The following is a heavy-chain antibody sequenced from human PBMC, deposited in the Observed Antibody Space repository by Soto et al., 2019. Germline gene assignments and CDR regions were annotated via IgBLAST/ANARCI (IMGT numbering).Heavy chain of an antibody. V-gene: IGHV1-69*01. CDR1: GGTFSAYA. Sequence: QVHLVESGAEVKKPGSSVKVSCQASGGTFSAYAINWVRQAPGQGLEWLGGIIPIFGAANYAQKFQGRVTIIADESTSTAYMELSSLRSEDTAVYYCVWERRGEDAFDVWGQGTMVTVSS. CDR3: VWERRGEDAFDV. D-gene: IGHD1-26*01. J-gene: IGHJ3*01. CDR2: IIPIFGAA.